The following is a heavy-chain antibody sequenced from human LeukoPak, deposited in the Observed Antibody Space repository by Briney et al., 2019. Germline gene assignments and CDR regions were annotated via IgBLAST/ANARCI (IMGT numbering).Heavy chain of an antibody. V-gene: IGHV1-2*02. CDR3: ARARSIAARKSLDY. D-gene: IGHD6-6*01. J-gene: IGHJ4*02. Sequence: ASVKVSCKASGYTFTGYYMHWVRQAPGQGLEWMGWINLNSGGTNYAQKFQGRVTMTRDTSISTAYMELSRLRSDDTAVYYCARARSIAARKSLDYWGQGTLVTVSS. CDR1: GYTFTGYY. CDR2: INLNSGGT.